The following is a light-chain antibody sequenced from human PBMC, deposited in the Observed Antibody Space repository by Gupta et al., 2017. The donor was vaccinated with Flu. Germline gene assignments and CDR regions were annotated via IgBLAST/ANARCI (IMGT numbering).Light chain of an antibody. CDR3: CSYAGSYTLV. V-gene: IGLV2-11*01. CDR1: SSDVGRYNY. J-gene: IGLJ2*01. Sequence: PALTHPRSLSGSPGPSVTISRTGTSSDVGRYNYVSCYQQPPREAPKLMIYDVSKRPSGVPDRFSGSKSSNTASLTIAGLQAEDGADYYCCSYAGSYTLVFGGGTKLTVL. CDR2: DVS.